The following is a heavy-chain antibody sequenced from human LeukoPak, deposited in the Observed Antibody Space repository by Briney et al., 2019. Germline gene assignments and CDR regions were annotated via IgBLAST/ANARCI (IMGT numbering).Heavy chain of an antibody. V-gene: IGHV4-39*01. J-gene: IGHJ4*02. CDR1: GGSISSSSYY. CDR2: IYYSGST. D-gene: IGHD2-2*01. Sequence: PSETLSLTCTVSGGSISSSSYYWGWIRQPPGKGLEWIGSIYYSGSTYYNPSLKSRVTISVDTSKNQFSLKLSSVTAADTAVYYCARHYCSSTSCSKRGFDYWGQGTLVTVSS. CDR3: ARHYCSSTSCSKRGFDY.